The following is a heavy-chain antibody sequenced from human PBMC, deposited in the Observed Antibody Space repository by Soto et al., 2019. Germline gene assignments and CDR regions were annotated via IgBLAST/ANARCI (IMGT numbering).Heavy chain of an antibody. CDR1: GFTFSSYG. D-gene: IGHD3-16*01. CDR3: AKGGLWLASYFAY. V-gene: IGHV3-30*18. Sequence: GGSLRLSCAASGFTFSSYGMHWVRQAPGKGLEWVAVISYDGSNKYYADSVKGRFTISRDNSKNTLYLQMNSLRAEDTAVYYCAKGGLWLASYFAYWGQGTLVTVSS. J-gene: IGHJ4*02. CDR2: ISYDGSNK.